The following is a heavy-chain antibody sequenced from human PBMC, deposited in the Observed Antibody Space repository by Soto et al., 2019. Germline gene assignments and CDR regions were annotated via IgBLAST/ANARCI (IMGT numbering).Heavy chain of an antibody. V-gene: IGHV3-33*01. CDR1: GFTFSTYV. CDR3: ATLLDAFDL. CDR2: TWYDESNK. Sequence: LRLSCAASGFTFSTYVMHWVRQAPGKGLEWVAVTWYDESNKYYAESVKGRFTVSRDNSKNTLYLQMNSLRAEDTALYYCATLLDAFDLWGQGTMVTVSS. J-gene: IGHJ3*01.